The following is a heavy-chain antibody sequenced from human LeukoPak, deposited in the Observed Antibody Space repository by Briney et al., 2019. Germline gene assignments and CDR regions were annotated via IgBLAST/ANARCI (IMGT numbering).Heavy chain of an antibody. CDR3: VKDSSGDCSSISCYLAD. Sequence: GSLRLSWSASGFTLSSYALDLVRQASGKGLGIGSGFNRNGDNTHYADSVKGRFTISRDNSKNTLYLQMSSLRAEDTAVYYCVKDSSGDCSSISCYLADWGQGTLVTVSS. CDR2: FNRNGDNT. D-gene: IGHD2-2*01. J-gene: IGHJ4*02. V-gene: IGHV3-64D*06. CDR1: GFTLSSYA.